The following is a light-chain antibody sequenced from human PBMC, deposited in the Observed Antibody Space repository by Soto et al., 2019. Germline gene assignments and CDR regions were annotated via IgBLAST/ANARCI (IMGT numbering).Light chain of an antibody. Sequence: EIVLTQSPVTLSLSPGERATLSCRASQNVSSSYLAWYQQKPGQAPRLLIYRTSNRATGIPDRFSGSGSGTDFTLTISRLEPEDFAVYWCQQYDSSPRTFGQGTKVDIK. CDR2: RTS. J-gene: IGKJ1*01. CDR1: QNVSSSY. CDR3: QQYDSSPRT. V-gene: IGKV3-20*01.